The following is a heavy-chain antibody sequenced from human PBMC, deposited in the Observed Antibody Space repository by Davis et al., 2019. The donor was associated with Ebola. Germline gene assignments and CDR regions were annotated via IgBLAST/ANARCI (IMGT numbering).Heavy chain of an antibody. Sequence: GGSLRLSCAASGFTFSSYAMHWVRQAPGKGLEWVAFISYDGNKKYYADSVKGRFTISRQNSLSTIYLHMNSLTLEDAAVYYCAKGTNRIAAAGIGENNWGQGTLVTVSS. CDR1: GFTFSSYA. CDR3: AKGTNRIAAAGIGENN. V-gene: IGHV3-30-3*01. J-gene: IGHJ4*02. CDR2: ISYDGNKK. D-gene: IGHD6-13*01.